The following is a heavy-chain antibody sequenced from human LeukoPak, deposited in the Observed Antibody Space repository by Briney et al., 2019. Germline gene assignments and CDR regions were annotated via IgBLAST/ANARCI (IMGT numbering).Heavy chain of an antibody. CDR2: VSGRDDST. Sequence: PGGSLRLSCAASGFTFSNYAMSSVRQAPGKGLEWLSSVSGRDDSTYYADSVKGRFTISRDNSKNTLYLQMNSLRAEDTAVYYCAKWGDYDILTGYYDSDYWGQGTLVTVSS. CDR3: AKWGDYDILTGYYDSDY. CDR1: GFTFSNYA. D-gene: IGHD3-9*01. J-gene: IGHJ4*02. V-gene: IGHV3-23*01.